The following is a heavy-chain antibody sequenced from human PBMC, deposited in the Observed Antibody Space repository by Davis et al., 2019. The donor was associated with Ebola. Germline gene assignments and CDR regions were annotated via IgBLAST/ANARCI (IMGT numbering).Heavy chain of an antibody. CDR3: ARGYISGCFDY. J-gene: IGHJ4*02. CDR2: FYSGGNT. Sequence: GESLKISCAASGFLFRNYAMSWVRQAPGKGLEWVSIFYSGGNTYYADSVKGRFTISRDTSKNTLFLQMNSLRAEDTAVYYCARGYISGCFDYWGQGTLVTVSS. D-gene: IGHD6-19*01. V-gene: IGHV3-53*01. CDR1: GFLFRNYA.